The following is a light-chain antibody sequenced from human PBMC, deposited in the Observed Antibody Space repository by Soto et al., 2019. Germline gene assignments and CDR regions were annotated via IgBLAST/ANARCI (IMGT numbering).Light chain of an antibody. V-gene: IGKV1-5*03. J-gene: IGKJ1*01. Sequence: EIQMTQSPSTLAGSVLDRVTLTLLASQTISSWLAWYQQKPGKAPKLLIYKASTLKSGVPSRFSGSGSGTEFTLTISSLQPDDFATYYCQHYNSYSEEFGKGTKVDIK. CDR2: KAS. CDR1: QTISSW. CDR3: QHYNSYSEE.